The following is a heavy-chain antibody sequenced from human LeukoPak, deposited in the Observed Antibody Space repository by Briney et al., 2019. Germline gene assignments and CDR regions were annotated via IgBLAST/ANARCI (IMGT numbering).Heavy chain of an antibody. CDR3: ASSPPYSSGWRPFDY. CDR1: GFTFRSYW. V-gene: IGHV3-7*01. CDR2: IKQDGSEK. Sequence: GGSLRLSCAASGFTFRSYWMSWVRQAPGKGLEWVANIKQDGSEKYYVDSVKGRFTISRDNAKNSLYLQMNSLRAEDTAVYYCASSPPYSSGWRPFDYWGQGTLATVSS. J-gene: IGHJ4*02. D-gene: IGHD6-19*01.